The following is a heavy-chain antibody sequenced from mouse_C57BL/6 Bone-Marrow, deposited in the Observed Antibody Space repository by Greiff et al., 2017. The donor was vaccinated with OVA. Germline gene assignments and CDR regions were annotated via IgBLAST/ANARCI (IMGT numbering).Heavy chain of an antibody. CDR2: IYPGSGST. V-gene: IGHV1-55*01. CDR3: ARSPDITTVAPYYFDY. D-gene: IGHD1-1*01. J-gene: IGHJ2*01. CDR1: GYTFTSYW. Sequence: QVHVKQPGAELVKPGASVKMSCKASGYTFTSYWITWVKQRPGQGLEWIGDIYPGSGSTNYNEKFKSKATLTVDTSSSTAYMQLSSLTSEDSAVYYCARSPDITTVAPYYFDYWGQGTTLTVSS.